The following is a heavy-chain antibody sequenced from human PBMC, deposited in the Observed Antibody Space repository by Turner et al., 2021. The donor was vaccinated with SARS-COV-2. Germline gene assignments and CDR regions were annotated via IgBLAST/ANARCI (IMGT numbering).Heavy chain of an antibody. Sequence: QVQLVQSGAEVKKPGASVKVSCKASGGTFSSYAISWVRQAPGQGLEWMGGIIPNFGTANDAQKFQGRVTITADESTSTAYMELSSLRSEDTAVYYCARDGSGSYSYYYYGIDVWGQGTTVTVSS. D-gene: IGHD1-26*01. CDR3: ARDGSGSYSYYYYGIDV. CDR1: GGTFSSYA. V-gene: IGHV1-69*01. J-gene: IGHJ6*02. CDR2: IIPNFGTA.